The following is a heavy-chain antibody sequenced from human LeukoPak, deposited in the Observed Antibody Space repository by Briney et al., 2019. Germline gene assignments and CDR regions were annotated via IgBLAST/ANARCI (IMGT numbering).Heavy chain of an antibody. J-gene: IGHJ4*02. CDR1: GGSISSGSYY. CDR3: AREKVAVAGRVN. CDR2: IYHSGST. Sequence: SQTLSLTCTVSGGSISSGSYYWSWIRQPPGKGLEWTGYIYHSGSTYYNPSLKSRVTISVDRSKNQFSLKLSSVTAADTAVYYCAREKVAVAGRVNWGQGTLVTVSS. D-gene: IGHD6-19*01. V-gene: IGHV4-30-2*01.